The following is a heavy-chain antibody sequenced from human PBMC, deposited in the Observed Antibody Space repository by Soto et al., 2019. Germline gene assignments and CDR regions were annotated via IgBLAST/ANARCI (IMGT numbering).Heavy chain of an antibody. D-gene: IGHD2-8*02. V-gene: IGHV3-21*01. CDR3: ARGSASKSGHLWYFDL. CDR2: ISATTTYK. Sequence: EVQLLESGGGFVQPGGSLRLSCAAAGFTFTDYAMTWVRQAPGKGLDWVSSISATTTYKYYAASVEGRFTISRDNAKNSLYLQTNSLGAEDTAVYYCARGSASKSGHLWYFDLWGRGTLVTVSS. J-gene: IGHJ2*01. CDR1: GFTFTDYA.